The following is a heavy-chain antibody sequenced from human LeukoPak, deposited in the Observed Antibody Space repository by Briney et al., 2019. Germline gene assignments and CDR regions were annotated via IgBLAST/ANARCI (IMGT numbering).Heavy chain of an antibody. CDR3: VRLTAYSGYVLMGFEY. D-gene: IGHD5-12*01. J-gene: IGHJ4*02. CDR1: GYTFSNYC. V-gene: IGHV1-18*01. Sequence: ASVKVSCKASGYTFSNYCITWVRQAPGQGLDWMGGISAYSGKTNSAQKLQGIVTFTTDTSTSTAYMELRSMRFDDTAVYYCVRLTAYSGYVLMGFEYWGQGTLVTVSS. CDR2: ISAYSGKT.